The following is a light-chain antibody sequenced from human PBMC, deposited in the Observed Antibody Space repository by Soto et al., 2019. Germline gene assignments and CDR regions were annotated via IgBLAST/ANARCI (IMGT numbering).Light chain of an antibody. V-gene: IGLV2-8*01. CDR1: SSDVGGYNF. J-gene: IGLJ2*01. Sequence: QSALTQPPSASGSPGQSVTISCTGTSSDVGGYNFGSWYQQHPGKAPKLMIYEVNKRPSGVPDRFSGSKSGNTASLTVSGLQAEDEADYYCSSYAGGNNLLFGGGTKLTVL. CDR2: EVN. CDR3: SSYAGGNNLL.